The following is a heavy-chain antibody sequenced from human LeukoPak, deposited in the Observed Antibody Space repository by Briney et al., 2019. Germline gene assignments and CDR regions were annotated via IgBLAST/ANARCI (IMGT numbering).Heavy chain of an antibody. D-gene: IGHD3-10*01. V-gene: IGHV3-23*01. CDR2: ISGSGGST. CDR1: GFTFSSYG. CDR3: TRAITYFYGSVTYDWFDS. Sequence: GGSLRLSCAASGFTFSSYGMSWVRQAPGKGLEWVSVISGSGGSTYYADSVKGRFTISRDNAKNTVYLQMNSLRVDDTAIYYCTRAITYFYGSVTYDWFDSWGQGTRVTVSS. J-gene: IGHJ5*01.